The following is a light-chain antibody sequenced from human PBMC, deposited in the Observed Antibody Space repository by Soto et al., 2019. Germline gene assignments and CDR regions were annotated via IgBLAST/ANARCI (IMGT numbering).Light chain of an antibody. CDR3: QRHNTAPAT. CDR1: QGVSTY. J-gene: IGKJ1*01. Sequence: DFQMTQSPSSVSASVGDKVTITCRASQGVSTYLAWYQQKPGKVPQLLIYAASTLQSGVPSRFRGSGYGTEFTLTISSLQPEDVATYYCQRHNTAPATFGQGTKVEIK. V-gene: IGKV1-27*01. CDR2: AAS.